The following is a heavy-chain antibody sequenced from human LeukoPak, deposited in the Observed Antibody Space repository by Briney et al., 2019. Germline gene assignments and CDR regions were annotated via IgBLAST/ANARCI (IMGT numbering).Heavy chain of an antibody. CDR2: VYYTGST. V-gene: IGHV4-59*01. CDR3: ARELSGSYGY. D-gene: IGHD3-10*01. Sequence: SETLSLTYNVSGGSISSYYWSWVRQPPGKGLEWIGFVYYTGSTNYNPSLKSRVTISVDTSKNQFSLKLQSVTAADTAVYYCARELSGSYGYWGQGIMVTVSS. CDR1: GGSISSYY. J-gene: IGHJ4*02.